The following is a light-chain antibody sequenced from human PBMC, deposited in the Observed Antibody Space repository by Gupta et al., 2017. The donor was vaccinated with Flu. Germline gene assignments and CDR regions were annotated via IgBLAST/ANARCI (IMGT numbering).Light chain of an antibody. J-gene: IGLJ1*01. CDR1: TSNIVTNP. CDR2: CGN. CDR3: SAWADSMNGHDV. Sequence: VTISCSGRTSNIVTNPVHWYQQLPATAPKLLIYCGNQRPSGVPDRFSGSKSDASASLVISGLPFEDEADYYCSAWADSMNGHDVFGTGTKVTVL. V-gene: IGLV1-44*01.